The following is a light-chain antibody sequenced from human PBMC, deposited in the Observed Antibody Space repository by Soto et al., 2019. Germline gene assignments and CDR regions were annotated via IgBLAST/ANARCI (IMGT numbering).Light chain of an antibody. CDR2: LNSDGSH. J-gene: IGLJ3*02. V-gene: IGLV4-69*01. CDR1: SGHSRYD. CDR3: QTWGTGIQV. Sequence: QPVLTQSPSASASLGASVKLTCTLSSGHSRYDIAWHQQQPEKGPRYLMKLNSDGSHSKGDGIPDRFSGSSSGAERYLVISSLQSEDEADYYCQTWGTGIQVFGGGTKLTVL.